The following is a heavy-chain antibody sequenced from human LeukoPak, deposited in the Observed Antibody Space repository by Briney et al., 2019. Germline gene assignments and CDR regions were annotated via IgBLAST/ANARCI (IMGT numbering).Heavy chain of an antibody. V-gene: IGHV4-34*01. CDR1: GGSFSGYY. CDR3: ARAAGRDTTSGLDFDY. Sequence: PSETLSLTCAVYGGSFSGYYWSWIRQPPGKGLEWIGEINHSGSTNYNPSLKSRVTISVDTSKNQFSLKLSSVTAADTAVYYCARAAGRDTTSGLDFDYWGQGTLVTVSS. CDR2: INHSGST. J-gene: IGHJ4*02. D-gene: IGHD1-26*01.